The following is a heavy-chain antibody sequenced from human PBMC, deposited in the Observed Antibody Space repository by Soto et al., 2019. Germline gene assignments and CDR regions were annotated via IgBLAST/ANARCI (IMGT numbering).Heavy chain of an antibody. CDR3: VRGPSHGAFDI. CDR1: GSTFSSYD. Sequence: VQLVESGGGLVQPGGSLRLSCAASGSTFSSYDIHWVRQAPGKGLEWVAHISPDGNKAYYADSVKGRFIISRDNARNTVYLQVNSLRPEDTAVYHCVRGPSHGAFDIWGQGTLVTVSS. V-gene: IGHV3-30-3*01. CDR2: ISPDGNKA. J-gene: IGHJ3*02.